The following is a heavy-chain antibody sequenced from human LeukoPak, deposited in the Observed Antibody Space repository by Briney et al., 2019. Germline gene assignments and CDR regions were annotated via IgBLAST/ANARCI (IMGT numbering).Heavy chain of an antibody. J-gene: IGHJ5*02. Sequence: ASVKVSCKASGYTFTSYGISWVRQAPGQGLEWMGWISAYNGNTNYAQKLQGRDTMTTDTSTSTAYMELRSLRSDDTAVYYCARPSHDSSGYRWFDPWGQGTLVTVSS. D-gene: IGHD3-22*01. CDR1: GYTFTSYG. CDR3: ARPSHDSSGYRWFDP. V-gene: IGHV1-18*01. CDR2: ISAYNGNT.